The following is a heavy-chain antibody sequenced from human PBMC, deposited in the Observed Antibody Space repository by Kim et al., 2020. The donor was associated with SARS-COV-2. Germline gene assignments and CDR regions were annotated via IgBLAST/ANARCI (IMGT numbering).Heavy chain of an antibody. J-gene: IGHJ6*02. CDR2: IGRGT. V-gene: IGHV3-23*01. Sequence: GGSLRLSCVASGFTFGNYDMNWVRQAPGKGLEWVSAIGRGTFYTDTVKGRFTSPRDKSRNTVFLEMNSLRPADTAVYYCGLSTVSGEFFYYGMDVWGQGTTVTVSS. CDR1: GFTFGNYD. D-gene: IGHD4-17*01. CDR3: GLSTVSGEFFYYGMDV.